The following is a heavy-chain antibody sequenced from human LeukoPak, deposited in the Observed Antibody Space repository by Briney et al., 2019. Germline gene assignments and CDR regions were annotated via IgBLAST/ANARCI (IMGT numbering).Heavy chain of an antibody. J-gene: IGHJ4*02. CDR3: AKAAYILTGYYHFDY. CDR1: GFTFSSYG. Sequence: GGSLRLSCAASGFTFSSYGMHWVRQAPGKGLEWVAFIRYDGSNKFYADSVRGRFTISRDNSKNTLYLQMNSLRAEDTALYYCAKAAYILTGYYHFDYWGQGTLATVSS. V-gene: IGHV3-30*02. D-gene: IGHD3-9*01. CDR2: IRYDGSNK.